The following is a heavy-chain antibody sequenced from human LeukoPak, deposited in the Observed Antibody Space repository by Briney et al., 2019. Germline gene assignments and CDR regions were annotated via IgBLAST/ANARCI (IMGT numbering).Heavy chain of an antibody. J-gene: IGHJ4*02. CDR3: ARGITHMVGSDY. D-gene: IGHD2-15*01. V-gene: IGHV4-59*01. Sequence: SETLSLTCTVSGGSISSYYWSWIRQPPGKGLEWIGYIYYSGSTNYNPSLKSRVTISVDTSKNQFSLKLSSVTAADTAVYYCARGITHMVGSDYWGQGTLVTVSS. CDR2: IYYSGST. CDR1: GGSISSYY.